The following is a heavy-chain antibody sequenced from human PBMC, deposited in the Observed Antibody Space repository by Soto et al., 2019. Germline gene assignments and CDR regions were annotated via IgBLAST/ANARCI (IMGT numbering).Heavy chain of an antibody. V-gene: IGHV3-23*01. CDR1: GLPFRGYA. J-gene: IGHJ4*02. CDR3: AKAYGASHSPFDC. Sequence: EEQLLESGGGLAQPGGSLRLSCAAPGLPFRGYARSWVRKAPGKGPEWVSGFSGSGDSTYHAKSVKGRFIISRDNSKNTLYLEINSLRAEDTAVYYCAKAYGASHSPFDCWGQGTLVAVSS. D-gene: IGHD2-21*01. CDR2: FSGSGDST.